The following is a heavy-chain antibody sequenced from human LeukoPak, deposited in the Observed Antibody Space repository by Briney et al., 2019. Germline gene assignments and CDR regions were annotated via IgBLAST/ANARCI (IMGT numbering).Heavy chain of an antibody. D-gene: IGHD1-1*01. CDR3: ARGKLERPPGAYYYYGMDV. V-gene: IGHV4-34*01. Sequence: SETLSLTCAVYGGSFSGYYWSWIRQPPVKGLEWIGEINHSGSTNYNPSLKSRVTISVDTSKNQFSLKLSSVTAADTAVYYCARGKLERPPGAYYYYGMDVWGQGTTVTVSS. CDR2: INHSGST. CDR1: GGSFSGYY. J-gene: IGHJ6*02.